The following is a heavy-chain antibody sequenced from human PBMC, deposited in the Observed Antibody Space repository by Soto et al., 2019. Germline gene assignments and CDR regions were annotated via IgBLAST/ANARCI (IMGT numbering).Heavy chain of an antibody. CDR3: TTVYDFWSGFY. Sequence: GGSLRLSCAASGFTFSNYAMTWVRQAPGKGLEWVSGISGSADSTYYAASVKGRFTISRDKSKNTLYLQMNSLRGEDTAVYYCTTVYDFWSGFYWGQGTLVTVSS. V-gene: IGHV3-23*01. J-gene: IGHJ4*02. CDR2: ISGSADST. D-gene: IGHD3-3*01. CDR1: GFTFSNYA.